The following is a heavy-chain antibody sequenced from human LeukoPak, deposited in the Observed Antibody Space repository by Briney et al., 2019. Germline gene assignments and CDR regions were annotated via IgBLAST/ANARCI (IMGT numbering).Heavy chain of an antibody. Sequence: GASVKVSCKASGGTFSSYAISWVRQAPGQGLEWMGGIIPIFGTANYAQKFQGRVTITTDESTSTAYMELSSLRSEDTAVYYCARGPDCSSTSCFGVRSPNAFDIWGQGTMVTVSS. V-gene: IGHV1-69*05. CDR3: ARGPDCSSTSCFGVRSPNAFDI. D-gene: IGHD2-2*01. J-gene: IGHJ3*02. CDR1: GGTFSSYA. CDR2: IIPIFGTA.